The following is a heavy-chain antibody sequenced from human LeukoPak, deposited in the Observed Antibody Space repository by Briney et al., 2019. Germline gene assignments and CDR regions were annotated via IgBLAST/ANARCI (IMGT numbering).Heavy chain of an antibody. CDR3: ARGYSSGWCLDY. D-gene: IGHD6-19*01. J-gene: IGHJ4*02. CDR1: GGSISSYY. Sequence: SETLSLTCTVSGGSISSYYWSWIRQPPGKGLEWIGRIYTSGSTNYNPSLKSRVTISVDTSKNQFSLKLSSVTAADTAVYYCARGYSSGWCLDYWGQGTLVTVSS. CDR2: IYTSGST. V-gene: IGHV4-4*08.